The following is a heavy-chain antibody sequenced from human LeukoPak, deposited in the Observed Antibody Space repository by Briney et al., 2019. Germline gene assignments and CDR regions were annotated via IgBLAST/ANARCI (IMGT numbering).Heavy chain of an antibody. D-gene: IGHD4/OR15-4a*01. Sequence: SETLSLTCTVSGGSISTYYWSWIRQPPGKGLEWIGYIYDSGSTNYNPSLKSRVTISVDTSKNQFSLKLSSVTAADTAVYYCAKTPSSSNTDAFDIWGQGTMVTVSS. CDR2: IYDSGST. CDR1: GGSISTYY. CDR3: AKTPSSSNTDAFDI. J-gene: IGHJ3*02. V-gene: IGHV4-59*01.